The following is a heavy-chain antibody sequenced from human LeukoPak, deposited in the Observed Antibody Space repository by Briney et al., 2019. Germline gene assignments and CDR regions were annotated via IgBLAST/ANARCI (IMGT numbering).Heavy chain of an antibody. CDR3: ARAPSEIGGYYPEYFRH. CDR2: IKSDGST. Sequence: GGSLRLSCVASGFTFSSYWMHWVRYAPGKGLVWVSRIKSDGSTNYANSVKGRFTISRDNAKNTVSLQMNSLRAEDTGVYFCARAPSEIGGYYPEYFRHWGQGTLVTVSS. CDR1: GFTFSSYW. V-gene: IGHV3-74*01. J-gene: IGHJ1*01. D-gene: IGHD3-22*01.